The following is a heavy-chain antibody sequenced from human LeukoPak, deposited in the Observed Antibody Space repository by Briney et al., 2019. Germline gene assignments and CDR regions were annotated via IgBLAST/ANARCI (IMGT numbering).Heavy chain of an antibody. Sequence: ASVKVSCKASGYTFTSYDINWVRQATGQGLEWMGWINPNSGGTNYAQKFQGRVTMTRDTSISTAYMELSRLRSDDTAVYYCARDGNGSPDDYWGQGTLVTVSS. V-gene: IGHV1-2*02. J-gene: IGHJ4*02. CDR2: INPNSGGT. D-gene: IGHD1-26*01. CDR3: ARDGNGSPDDY. CDR1: GYTFTSYD.